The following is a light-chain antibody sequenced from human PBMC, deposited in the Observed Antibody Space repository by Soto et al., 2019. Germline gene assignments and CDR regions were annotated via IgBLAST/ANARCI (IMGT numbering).Light chain of an antibody. CDR2: KDS. CDR3: YSTTDNSRV. J-gene: IGLJ2*01. CDR1: MLTKNY. V-gene: IGLV3-27*01. Sequence: SSELTQPSSVSVSPGQTARITCSGDMLTKNYARWFQQKPGQAPLLLIYKDSERPSGIPERFSGSSSGTTVTLTISGAQVEDEADYYCYSTTDNSRVFGGGTQLTVL.